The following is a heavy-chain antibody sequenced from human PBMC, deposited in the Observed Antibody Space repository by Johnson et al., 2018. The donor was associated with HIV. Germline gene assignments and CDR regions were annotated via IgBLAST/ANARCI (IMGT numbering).Heavy chain of an antibody. V-gene: IGHV3-9*01. CDR2: ISWNSGII. Sequence: VQLVESGGGLVQPGRSLRLSCAASGFTFDDYAMHWVRQAPGKGLEWVSGISWNSGIIGYADSVKGRFTISRDNSKNTLYLQMNSLRAEDTAVYYCAKDLIWFGELPDAFDIWGQGTMVTVSS. CDR3: AKDLIWFGELPDAFDI. D-gene: IGHD3-10*01. CDR1: GFTFDDYA. J-gene: IGHJ3*02.